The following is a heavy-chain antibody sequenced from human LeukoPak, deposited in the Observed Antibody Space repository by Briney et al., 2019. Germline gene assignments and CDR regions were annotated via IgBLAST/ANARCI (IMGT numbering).Heavy chain of an antibody. D-gene: IGHD3-16*01. CDR3: ARGGRGVWGSLDY. CDR1: GFTFSSYS. J-gene: IGHJ4*02. Sequence: GGSLRLSCAASGFTFSSYSIHWVRQAPGKGLEWVAVISYDGSNKYNVDSVKGRFTISRDNPKSTLYLQMNSLRAEDTAVYYCARGGRGVWGSLDYWGQGTLVTVSS. V-gene: IGHV3-30*03. CDR2: ISYDGSNK.